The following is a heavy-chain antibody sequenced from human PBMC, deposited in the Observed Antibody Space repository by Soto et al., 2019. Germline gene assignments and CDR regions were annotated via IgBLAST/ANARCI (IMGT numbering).Heavy chain of an antibody. CDR2: TFYRSKWYN. J-gene: IGHJ3*02. CDR3: ARSQSRAFDI. Sequence: KQSQTLSLTCAISGDSVSSNSAAWNWIRQSPSRGLEWLGKTFYRSKWYNEYAVSVKSRITVNPETSKNQFSLQLNSVTPEDTAVYYCARSQSRAFDIWGQGTMVTVSS. V-gene: IGHV6-1*01. CDR1: GDSVSSNSAA.